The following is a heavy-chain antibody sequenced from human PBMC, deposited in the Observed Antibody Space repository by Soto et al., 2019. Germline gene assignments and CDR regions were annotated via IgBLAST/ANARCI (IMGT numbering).Heavy chain of an antibody. CDR2: IYPGDSDT. V-gene: IGHV5-51*01. CDR1: GDSFTIYC. Sequence: GDSLKISCTGSGDSFTIYCIGLVLKMPGKGLDWMWIIYPGDSDTRYSPSFQGQVTISADKSISTAYLQWSSLKASDTAMYYCARRLGYSSSSAYYGMDVWGQGTTVTVSS. CDR3: ARRLGYSSSSAYYGMDV. J-gene: IGHJ6*02. D-gene: IGHD6-6*01.